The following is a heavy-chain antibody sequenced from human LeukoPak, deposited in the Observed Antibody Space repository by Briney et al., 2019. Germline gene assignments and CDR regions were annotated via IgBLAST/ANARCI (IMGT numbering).Heavy chain of an antibody. Sequence: PSETLSLTCAVYGGSFSGYYWSWIRQPPGKGLGWIGEINHSGSTNYNPSLKSRVTISVDTSKNQFSLKLSSVTAADTAVYYCARRAYGSGRRYWGQGTLVTVSS. V-gene: IGHV4-34*01. D-gene: IGHD3-10*01. CDR1: GGSFSGYY. CDR2: INHSGST. CDR3: ARRAYGSGRRY. J-gene: IGHJ4*02.